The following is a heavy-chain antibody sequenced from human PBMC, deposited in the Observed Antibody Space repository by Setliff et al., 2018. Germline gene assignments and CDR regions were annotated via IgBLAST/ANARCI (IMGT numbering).Heavy chain of an antibody. V-gene: IGHV3-64*01. D-gene: IGHD3-22*01. J-gene: IGHJ4*02. Sequence: GGSLRLSCAASGFTFSSYAMHWVRQAPGKGLEYVSSISSSGGNIYYANSVKGRFIIPRDNSKSTLFLQMGSLRAEDMSVYYCARGGTYSSGPLDYWGQGILVTVSS. CDR2: ISSSGGNI. CDR1: GFTFSSYA. CDR3: ARGGTYSSGPLDY.